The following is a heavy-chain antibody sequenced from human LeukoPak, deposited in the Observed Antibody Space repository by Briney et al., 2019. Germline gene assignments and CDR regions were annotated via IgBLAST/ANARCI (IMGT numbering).Heavy chain of an antibody. D-gene: IGHD1-26*01. CDR3: AREGGSYYVYYFDY. J-gene: IGHJ4*02. CDR2: IYTSGST. CDR1: GGSISSGSYY. Sequence: SETLSLTCTVSGGSISSGSYYWSWIRQPAGKELEWIGRIYTSGSTNYNPSLKSRVTISVDTSKNQFSLKLSSVTAADTAVYYCAREGGSYYVYYFDYWGQGTLVTVSS. V-gene: IGHV4-61*02.